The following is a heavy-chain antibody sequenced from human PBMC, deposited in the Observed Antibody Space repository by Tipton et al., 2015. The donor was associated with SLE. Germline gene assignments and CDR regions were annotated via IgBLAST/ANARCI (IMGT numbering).Heavy chain of an antibody. CDR3: ARERQGYGSEPFFDY. J-gene: IGHJ4*02. Sequence: TLSLTCAVSGYSISSGYYWGWIRQPPGKGLEWIGSIYHSGSTYYNPSLKSRVTISVDTSKNQFSLKLSSVTAADTAVYYCARERQGYGSEPFFDYWGQGTLVTVSS. V-gene: IGHV4-38-2*02. D-gene: IGHD3-10*01. CDR2: IYHSGST. CDR1: GYSISSGYY.